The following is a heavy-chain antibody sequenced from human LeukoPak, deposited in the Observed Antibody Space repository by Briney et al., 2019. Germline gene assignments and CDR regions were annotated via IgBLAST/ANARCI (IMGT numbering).Heavy chain of an antibody. CDR3: ARDASYGTSFDP. Sequence: ASVKVSCKASGYTFTGYYMHWVRQAPGQGLEWMGWINPNSGGTNYAQKFQGRVTMTRDTSISTAYMELSRLRSDDTAVYYCARDASYGTSFDPWGQGTLVTVSS. CDR1: GYTFTGYY. V-gene: IGHV1-2*02. D-gene: IGHD2-8*01. CDR2: INPNSGGT. J-gene: IGHJ5*02.